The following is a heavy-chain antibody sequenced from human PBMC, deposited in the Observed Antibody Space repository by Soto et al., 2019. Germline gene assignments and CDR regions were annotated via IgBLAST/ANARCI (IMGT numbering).Heavy chain of an antibody. Sequence: AASVKVSCKASGYTFTVYYMHWVRQAPGQGLEWMGWINPKSGGTMYPQKFQGRVTMAWDTSISTAYMALTRLRSDDTVVYYCARDLAKGGGSAGFDYWGQETLVTVSS. V-gene: IGHV1-2*02. CDR3: ARDLAKGGGSAGFDY. J-gene: IGHJ4*02. CDR1: GYTFTVYY. D-gene: IGHD1-26*01. CDR2: INPKSGGT.